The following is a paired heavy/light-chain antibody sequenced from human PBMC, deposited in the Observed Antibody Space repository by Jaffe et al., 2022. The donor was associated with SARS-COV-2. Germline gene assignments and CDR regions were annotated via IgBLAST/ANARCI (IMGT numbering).Light chain of an antibody. Sequence: EIVLTQSPGTLSLSPGERATLSCRASQSVSSSYLAWYQQKPGQAPRLLIYGASSRATGIPDRFSGSGSGTDFTLTISRLEPEDFAVYYCQQYGSSQKTFGQGTKVEIK. CDR2: GAS. J-gene: IGKJ1*01. CDR1: QSVSSSY. V-gene: IGKV3-20*01. CDR3: QQYGSSQKT.
Heavy chain of an antibody. CDR1: GYSFTSYW. J-gene: IGHJ4*02. V-gene: IGHV5-51*01. CDR2: IYPGDSDT. CDR3: ARLRIDYYDSSGYYVLAPFDY. Sequence: EVQLVQSGAEVKKPGESLKISCKGSGYSFTSYWIGWVRQMPGKGLEWMGIIYPGDSDTRYSPSFQGQVTISADKSISTAYLQWSSLKASDTAMYYCARLRIDYYDSSGYYVLAPFDYWGQGTLVTVSS. D-gene: IGHD3-22*01.